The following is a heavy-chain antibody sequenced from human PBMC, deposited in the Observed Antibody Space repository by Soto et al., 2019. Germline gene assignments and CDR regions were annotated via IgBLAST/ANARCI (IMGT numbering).Heavy chain of an antibody. CDR2: ISENSDTT. CDR1: GFNFNRNG. Sequence: EVQLLESGGGLVQPGGSLRLSCAASGFNFNRNGMTWVRQAPGKGLEWVSIISENSDTTYYADSVKGRFTVSRDNSKNTLYLQMNSLRAEDTAVYYGARDAYYYDRSGTFDYWGQGTLVTVSS. D-gene: IGHD3-22*01. CDR3: ARDAYYYDRSGTFDY. V-gene: IGHV3-23*01. J-gene: IGHJ4*02.